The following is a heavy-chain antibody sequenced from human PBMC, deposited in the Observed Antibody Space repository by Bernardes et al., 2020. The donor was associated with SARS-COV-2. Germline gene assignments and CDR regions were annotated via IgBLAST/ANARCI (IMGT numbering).Heavy chain of an antibody. J-gene: IGHJ4*02. D-gene: IGHD3-3*01. CDR3: ARHATANITIFGLIDS. CDR2: IYYSGTT. Sequence: SESLSLTCTVSGDSISSRSHYWAWLLQPPGKGLEWIGSIYYSGTTFYSPSLQSRATISVDTSKKQFSLKLSSMTAADTAVYYCARHATANITIFGLIDSWGQGTLVTVSS. CDR1: GDSISSRSHY. V-gene: IGHV4-39*01.